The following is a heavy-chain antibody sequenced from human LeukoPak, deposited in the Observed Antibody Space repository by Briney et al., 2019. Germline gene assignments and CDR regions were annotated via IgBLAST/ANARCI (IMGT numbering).Heavy chain of an antibody. V-gene: IGHV1-69*04. D-gene: IGHD1-26*01. CDR1: GGTFSSYA. Sequence: ASVKVSCKASGGTFSSYAISWVRQAPGQGLEWMGRIIPILGIANYAQKFQGRVTITADKSTSTAYMELSSLRSEDTAVYYCAKDPPAGSQWEPIDYFDYWGQGTLVTVSS. CDR3: AKDPPAGSQWEPIDYFDY. CDR2: IIPILGIA. J-gene: IGHJ4*02.